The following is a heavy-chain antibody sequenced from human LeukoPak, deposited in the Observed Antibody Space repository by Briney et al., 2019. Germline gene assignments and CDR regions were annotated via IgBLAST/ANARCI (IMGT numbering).Heavy chain of an antibody. J-gene: IGHJ3*02. Sequence: GGSLRLSCAASGFTFSDYYMSWIRQAPGTGLEWVSYISSSGSTIYYADSVKGRFTISRDNAKNSLYLQMNSLRAEDTAVYYCARIIKYYYDSSGYSGETFDIWGQGTMVTVSS. D-gene: IGHD3-22*01. CDR3: ARIIKYYYDSSGYSGETFDI. CDR1: GFTFSDYY. V-gene: IGHV3-11*01. CDR2: ISSSGSTI.